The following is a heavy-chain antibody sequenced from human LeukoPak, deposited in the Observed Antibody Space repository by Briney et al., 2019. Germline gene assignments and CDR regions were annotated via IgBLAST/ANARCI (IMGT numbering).Heavy chain of an antibody. Sequence: GASVKVSCKASGYTFTSYDINWVRQATGQGLEWMGWISAYNGNTNYAQKLQGRVTMTTDTSTSTAYMELRSLRSDDTAVYYCARDGIAAKSHYYYYYYMDVWGKGTTVTVSS. J-gene: IGHJ6*03. CDR2: ISAYNGNT. CDR3: ARDGIAAKSHYYYYYYMDV. V-gene: IGHV1-18*01. D-gene: IGHD6-6*01. CDR1: GYTFTSYD.